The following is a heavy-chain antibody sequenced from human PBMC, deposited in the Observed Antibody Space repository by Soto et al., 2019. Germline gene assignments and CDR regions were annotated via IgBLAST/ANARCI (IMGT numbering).Heavy chain of an antibody. D-gene: IGHD2-8*01. J-gene: IGHJ3*02. CDR2: ISAYNGNT. V-gene: IGHV1-18*01. CDR1: GYTFTSYG. Sequence: ASVKVSCKASGYTFTSYGISWVRQAPGQGLEWMGWISAYNGNTNYAQKLQGRVTMTTNTSTSTAYMELRSLRSDDTAVYYCARDFVVHNGVYDAFDIWGPGTKLPVSS. CDR3: ARDFVVHNGVYDAFDI.